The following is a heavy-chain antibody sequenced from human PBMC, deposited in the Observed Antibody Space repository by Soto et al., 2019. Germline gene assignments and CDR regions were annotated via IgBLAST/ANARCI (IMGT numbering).Heavy chain of an antibody. D-gene: IGHD6-13*01. CDR2: IRSDGSQT. Sequence: EVQLVESGGGLVQPGGSLRLSCAASGFTFSSYWIHWVRQAPGKGLVWVSRIRSDGSQTNYADSVKGRFTISRDNAENVVYLQMNSLRVDDTAVYYCAREGGAADFDSWGQGPLVTVSS. CDR3: AREGGAADFDS. J-gene: IGHJ4*02. CDR1: GFTFSSYW. V-gene: IGHV3-74*01.